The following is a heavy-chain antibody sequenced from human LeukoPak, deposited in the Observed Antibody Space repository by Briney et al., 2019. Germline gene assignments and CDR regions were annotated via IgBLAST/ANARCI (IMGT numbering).Heavy chain of an antibody. CDR3: ARGDGGETTNGGYYFNY. J-gene: IGHJ4*02. Sequence: GGSLRLSCAASGFTFSSYAMSWVRQAPGKGLEWVSAISGSGGSTYYADSVKGRFTISRDNAKNSLYLQMNSLRAEDTAVYYCARGDGGETTNGGYYFNYWGQGTLVTVSS. D-gene: IGHD2-8*01. V-gene: IGHV3-23*01. CDR1: GFTFSSYA. CDR2: ISGSGGST.